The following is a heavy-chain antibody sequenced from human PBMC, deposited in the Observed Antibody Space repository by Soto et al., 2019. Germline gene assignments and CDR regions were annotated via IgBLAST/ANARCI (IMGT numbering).Heavy chain of an antibody. CDR3: AKDKGVTGYYYDSSGYYNR. CDR2: ISGSGGST. V-gene: IGHV3-23*01. Sequence: PGGSLRLSCAASGFTFSSYAMSWVRQAPGKGLEWVSAISGSGGSTYYADSVKGRFTISRDNSKNTLYLQMNSLRAEDTAVYYCAKDKGVTGYYYDSSGYYNRWGQGTLVTVSS. J-gene: IGHJ4*02. CDR1: GFTFSSYA. D-gene: IGHD3-22*01.